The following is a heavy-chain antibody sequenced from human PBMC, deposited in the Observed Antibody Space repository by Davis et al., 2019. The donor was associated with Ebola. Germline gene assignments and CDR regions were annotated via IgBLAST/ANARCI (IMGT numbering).Heavy chain of an antibody. CDR3: ARGTDRVVTAGAFDI. Sequence: MPSETLSLTCAVSGGSISSGGYSWSWIRQPPGKGLEWIGYIYYSGSTYYNPSLKSRVTISVDTSKNQFSLKLSSVTAADTAVYYCARGTDRVVTAGAFDIWGQGTMVTVSS. CDR2: IYYSGST. D-gene: IGHD3-3*01. V-gene: IGHV4-30-4*07. J-gene: IGHJ3*02. CDR1: GGSISSGGYS.